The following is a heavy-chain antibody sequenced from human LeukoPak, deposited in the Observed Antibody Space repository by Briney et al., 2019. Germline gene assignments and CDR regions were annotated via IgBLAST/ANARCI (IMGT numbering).Heavy chain of an antibody. CDR3: ARHRWVGDYGGLNWFDP. CDR1: GYSISSGYY. Sequence: PSETLSLTCAISGYSISSGYYWGWIRLPPGKGLEWIGSIYHSGSTYCNPSLKSRVTISVDTSKTQFSLKLSSVTAADTAVYYCARHRWVGDYGGLNWFDPWGQGTLVTVSS. J-gene: IGHJ5*02. V-gene: IGHV4-38-2*01. D-gene: IGHD4-23*01. CDR2: IYHSGST.